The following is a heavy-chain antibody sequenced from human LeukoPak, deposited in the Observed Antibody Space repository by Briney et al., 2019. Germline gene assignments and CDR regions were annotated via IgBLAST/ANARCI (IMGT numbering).Heavy chain of an antibody. CDR1: GFTFSTYE. V-gene: IGHV3-48*03. CDR3: ARTFDY. CDR2: ISSSGTTI. Sequence: GGSLRLSCAASGFTFSTYEMNWVRQAPGRGLEWVSQISSSGTTIYYADSVKGRFTISRDNAKESLYLQMNSLRAEDTSVYYCARTFDYWGQGTLVTVSS. J-gene: IGHJ4*02.